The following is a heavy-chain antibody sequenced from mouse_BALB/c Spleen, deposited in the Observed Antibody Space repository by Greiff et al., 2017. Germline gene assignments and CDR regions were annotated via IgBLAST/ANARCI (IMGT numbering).Heavy chain of an antibody. CDR2: IYPGSGST. CDR1: GYTFTSYW. D-gene: IGHD1-1*01. Sequence: LQQPGSELVRPGASVKLSCTASGYTFTSYWMHWVKQRPGQGLEWIGNIYPGSGSTNYDDKFKSKATLTVDTSSSTAYMQLSSLTSEDSAVYYCTRDGSSYYYFDYWGQGTTLTVSS. CDR3: TRDGSSYYYFDY. J-gene: IGHJ2*01. V-gene: IGHV1S22*01.